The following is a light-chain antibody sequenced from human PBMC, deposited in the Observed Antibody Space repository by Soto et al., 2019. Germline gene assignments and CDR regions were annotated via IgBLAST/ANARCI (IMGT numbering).Light chain of an antibody. V-gene: IGLV1-47*01. J-gene: IGLJ3*02. CDR1: SSNIGSNY. Sequence: QLVLTQPPSASGTPGQRVTISCSGSSSNIGSNYVYWYQQLPGTAPKLLIYRNNQRPSGVPDRFSGSKSGTSASLAISGLRSEDEADYYCAAWDDSLSGLWVLGGGTKLTVL. CDR3: AAWDDSLSGLWV. CDR2: RNN.